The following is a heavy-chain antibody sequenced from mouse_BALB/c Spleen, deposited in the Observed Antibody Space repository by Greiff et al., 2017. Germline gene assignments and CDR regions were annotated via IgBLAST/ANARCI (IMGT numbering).Heavy chain of an antibody. Sequence: VKLQESGAELVRPGVSVKISCKGSGYTFTDYAMHWVKQSHAKSLEWIGVISTYYGDASYNQKFKGKATMTVDKSSSTAYMELARLTSEDSAIYYCARLAGNFHFDYWGQGTTLTVSS. CDR3: ARLAGNFHFDY. V-gene: IGHV1S137*01. J-gene: IGHJ2*01. CDR1: GYTFTDYA. CDR2: ISTYYGDA. D-gene: IGHD2-1*01.